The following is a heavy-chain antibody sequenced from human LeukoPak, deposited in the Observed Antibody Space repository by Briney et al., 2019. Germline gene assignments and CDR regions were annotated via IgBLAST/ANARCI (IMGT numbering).Heavy chain of an antibody. CDR1: GFTSITNY. Sequence: GGSLRSPFTASGFTSITNYMTGFRKAPGKGLEWVSVIYSGGSTYYADSVKGRFTISRDNSKNTLYLQMNSLRAEDTAVYYCARALAVASYFDYWGQGTLVTVSS. J-gene: IGHJ4*02. CDR3: ARALAVASYFDY. CDR2: IYSGGST. V-gene: IGHV3-53*01. D-gene: IGHD6-19*01.